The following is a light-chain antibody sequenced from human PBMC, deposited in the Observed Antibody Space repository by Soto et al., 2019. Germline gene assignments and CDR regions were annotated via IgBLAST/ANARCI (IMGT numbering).Light chain of an antibody. CDR1: QSVSSY. CDR2: DAS. V-gene: IGKV3-11*01. J-gene: IGKJ4*01. CDR3: HQRGDWPLT. Sequence: EIVLTQSPATLSFSPGERATLSCRASQSVSSYLAWYQPKPGQAPRLLIFDASNRATGIPARFSGSGSGTDFTLTISSLEPEDFAVYYCHQRGDWPLTFGGGTKVEIK.